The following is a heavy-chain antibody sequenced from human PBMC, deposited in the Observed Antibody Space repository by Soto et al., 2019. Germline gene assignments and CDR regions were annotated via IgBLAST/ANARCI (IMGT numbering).Heavy chain of an antibody. J-gene: IGHJ3*02. CDR1: GYTFTSYA. CDR2: INAGNGNT. V-gene: IGHV1-3*01. CDR3: ARVRVDYYDSSGYDLPDAFDI. D-gene: IGHD3-22*01. Sequence: GASVKVSCKASGYTFTSYAMHWVRQAPGQRLEWMGWINAGNGNTKYSQKFQGRVTITRDTSASTAYMELSSLRSEDTAVYYCARVRVDYYDSSGYDLPDAFDIWGQGTMVNRLL.